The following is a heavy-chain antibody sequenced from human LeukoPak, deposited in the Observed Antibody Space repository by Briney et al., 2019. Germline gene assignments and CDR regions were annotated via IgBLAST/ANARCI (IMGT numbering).Heavy chain of an antibody. D-gene: IGHD3-10*01. V-gene: IGHV5-10-1*01. Sequence: GESLRISCKASGYTFTAYSITWVRQVPGKGLEWMAMIDPTDSSITYNPSFQGLASISADKSSTTAYLQWTSLKASDTAIYYCTRRKLRGGFDPWGQGTLVTVSS. CDR3: TRRKLRGGFDP. J-gene: IGHJ5*02. CDR2: IDPTDSSI. CDR1: GYTFTAYS.